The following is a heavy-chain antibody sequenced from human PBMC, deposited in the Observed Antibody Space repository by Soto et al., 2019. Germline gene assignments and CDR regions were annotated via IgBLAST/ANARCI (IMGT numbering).Heavy chain of an antibody. D-gene: IGHD3-22*01. CDR2: ISGSGGST. CDR3: AKDLTYYYDSSGYYHDAFDI. V-gene: IGHV3-23*01. Sequence: GGSLRLSCAASGFTFSSYAMSWVRQAPGKGLEWVSAISGSGGSTYYADSVKGRFTISRDNSKNTLYLQMNSLRAEDTAVYYCAKDLTYYYDSSGYYHDAFDIWGQGTMVTVSS. J-gene: IGHJ3*02. CDR1: GFTFSSYA.